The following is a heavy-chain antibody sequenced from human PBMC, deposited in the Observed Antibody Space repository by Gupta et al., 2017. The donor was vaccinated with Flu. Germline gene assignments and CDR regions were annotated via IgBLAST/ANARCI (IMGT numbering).Heavy chain of an antibody. J-gene: IGHJ4*02. D-gene: IGHD1-26*01. V-gene: IGHV4-61*02. CDR3: ASTIRRSGSYAY. CDR1: GGSISSGSSY. CDR2: IYTSGST. Sequence: QVQLQESGPGLVKPSQTLSLTCTVSGGSISSGSSYWSWIRQPAGKGLEWIGRIYTSGSTNYNPSLKSRVTISVDTSKNQFSLKLSSVTAADTAVYYCASTIRRSGSYAYWGQGTLVTVSS.